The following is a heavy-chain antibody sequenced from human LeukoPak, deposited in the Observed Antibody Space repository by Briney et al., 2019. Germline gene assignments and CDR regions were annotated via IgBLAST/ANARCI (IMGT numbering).Heavy chain of an antibody. CDR2: IIPIFGTA. J-gene: IGHJ4*02. CDR1: GGTFSSYA. V-gene: IGHV1-69*13. D-gene: IGHD5-18*01. CDR3: ARGERGYSYGHLDY. Sequence: SVKVSCKASGGTFSSYAVSWVRQAPGQGLEWMGGIIPIFGTANYAQKFLGRVTITADESTSTAYMELSSLRSEDTAVYYCARGERGYSYGHLDYWGQGTLVTVSS.